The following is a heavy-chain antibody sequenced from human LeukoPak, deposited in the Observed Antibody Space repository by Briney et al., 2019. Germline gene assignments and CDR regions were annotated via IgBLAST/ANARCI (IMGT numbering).Heavy chain of an antibody. CDR3: ARRQEYSSSQGFDY. V-gene: IGHV1-69*13. Sequence: SVKVSCKASGGTFSSYAISWVRPAPGQGLEWMGGIIPIFGTANYAQKFQGRVTITADESTSTAYMELSSLRSEDTAVYYCARRQEYSSSQGFDYWGQGTLVTVSS. CDR2: IIPIFGTA. CDR1: GGTFSSYA. J-gene: IGHJ4*02. D-gene: IGHD6-6*01.